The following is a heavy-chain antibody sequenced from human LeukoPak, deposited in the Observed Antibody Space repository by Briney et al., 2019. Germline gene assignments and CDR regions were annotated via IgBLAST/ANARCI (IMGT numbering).Heavy chain of an antibody. CDR2: ISGSGGST. CDR3: AKDSSPYYYDSSGYYPYWYFDL. D-gene: IGHD3-22*01. CDR1: GFTFSSYA. J-gene: IGHJ2*01. Sequence: GGPLRLSCAASGFTFSSYAMSWVRQAPGKGLEWVSAISGSGGSTYYADSVKGRFTISRDNSKNTLYLQMNSLRAEDTAVYYCAKDSSPYYYDSSGYYPYWYFDLWGRGTLVTVSS. V-gene: IGHV3-23*01.